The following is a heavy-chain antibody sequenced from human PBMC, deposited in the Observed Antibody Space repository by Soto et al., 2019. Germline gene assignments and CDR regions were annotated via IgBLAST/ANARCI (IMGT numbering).Heavy chain of an antibody. CDR3: VRRVSGNYDY. CDR1: GFTFSSYD. Sequence: EVPLAESGGGMVQPGGSLRLSCVASGFTFSSYDMHWVRQAPGKGLEYVSSISSNGGTTYYGNSVKGRFTISRDNSKNTLYLQMGSLSAEDMAVYYCVRRVSGNYDYWGQGTLVTVSS. V-gene: IGHV3-64*01. D-gene: IGHD1-7*01. J-gene: IGHJ4*02. CDR2: ISSNGGTT.